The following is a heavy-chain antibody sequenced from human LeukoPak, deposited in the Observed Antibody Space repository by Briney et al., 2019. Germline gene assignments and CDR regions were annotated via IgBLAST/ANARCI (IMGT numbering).Heavy chain of an antibody. J-gene: IGHJ3*02. V-gene: IGHV3-30*18. CDR2: ISYNAHKT. CDR3: AKDPGMAVYSYGYDAFDI. D-gene: IGHD5-18*01. Sequence: PGRSLRLSCAASGFTYSSYDMHCVRHAPGKGLEWVAVISYNAHKTHSAHYVKGRFTISRDNSKNTLHLQMNSLRAEDTAIYYCAKDPGMAVYSYGYDAFDIWGQGTMVTVS. CDR1: GFTYSSYD.